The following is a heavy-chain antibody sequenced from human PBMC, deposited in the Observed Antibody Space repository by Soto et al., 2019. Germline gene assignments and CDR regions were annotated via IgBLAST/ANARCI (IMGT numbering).Heavy chain of an antibody. J-gene: IGHJ6*02. CDR2: IYYSGST. V-gene: IGHV4-39*01. D-gene: IGHD4-4*01. CDR1: GGSISSSRYY. Sequence: XETLSLRCTVSGGSISSSRYYWGWIRQPPGKGLEWIGSIYYSGSTYYNPSLKSRVTISVDTSKNQFSLKLSSVTAADTAVYYCAILTVTENYYYYYGMDVWGQGTTVTVSS. CDR3: AILTVTENYYYYYGMDV.